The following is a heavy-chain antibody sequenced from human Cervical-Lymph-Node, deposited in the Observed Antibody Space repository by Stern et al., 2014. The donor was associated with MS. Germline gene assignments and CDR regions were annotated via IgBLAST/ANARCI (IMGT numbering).Heavy chain of an antibody. CDR2: INSDGTRK. J-gene: IGHJ4*02. CDR3: VRVSGAY. V-gene: IGHV3-74*03. CDR1: GFNFSAYW. D-gene: IGHD7-27*01. Sequence: EVQLVESGGDSVQPGGSLRLSCAASGFNFSAYWMHWVRQVPGKGLVWVARINSDGTRKTYADSVKGRFTISRDNAKKKLYLQMNSLRFEDTAVYYCVRVSGAYWGQGTLVTVSS.